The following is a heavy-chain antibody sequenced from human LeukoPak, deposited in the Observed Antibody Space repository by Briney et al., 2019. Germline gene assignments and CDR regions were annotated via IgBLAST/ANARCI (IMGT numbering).Heavy chain of an antibody. CDR3: ARGEGKRYFDWFFS. Sequence: ASVKVSCKASGYMFTGYHMHWVRQAPGQGLEWMGWINPNNGGTDFAQKFQGRVTMTRDTSISTAYMEQSRLRSDDTAVYFCARGEGKRYFDWFFSWGQGTLVTVSS. V-gene: IGHV1-2*02. D-gene: IGHD3-9*01. CDR1: GYMFTGYH. CDR2: INPNNGGT. J-gene: IGHJ5*01.